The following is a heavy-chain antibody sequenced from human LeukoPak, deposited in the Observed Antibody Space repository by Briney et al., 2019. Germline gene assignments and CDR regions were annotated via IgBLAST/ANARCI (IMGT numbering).Heavy chain of an antibody. CDR3: ARGPTKYRLYYYYMDV. Sequence: ASVKVSCKASGGTFSIYAISWVRQAPGQGLEWMGGIIPIFGTANYAQKFQGRVTITADESASTAYMELSSLRSEDTAVYYCARGPTKYRLYYYYMDVWGKGTTVTVSS. D-gene: IGHD2-2*01. CDR1: GGTFSIYA. J-gene: IGHJ6*03. V-gene: IGHV1-69*13. CDR2: IIPIFGTA.